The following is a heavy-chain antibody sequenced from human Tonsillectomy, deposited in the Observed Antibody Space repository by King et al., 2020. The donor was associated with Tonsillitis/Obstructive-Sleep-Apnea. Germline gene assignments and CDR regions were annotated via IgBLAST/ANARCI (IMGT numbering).Heavy chain of an antibody. CDR1: GFTFSSYA. D-gene: IGHD3-16*01. V-gene: IGHV3-30*04. CDR2: ISYDGSNK. CDR3: ARSPGGAYDYYYGMDV. Sequence: VQLVESGGGVVQPGRSLRLSCAASGFTFSSYAMHWVRQAPGKGLEWVAVISYDGSNKYYADSVKGRFTISRDNSKNTLYLQMNSLRAEDTAVYYCARSPGGAYDYYYGMDVWGQGTTVTVSS. J-gene: IGHJ6*02.